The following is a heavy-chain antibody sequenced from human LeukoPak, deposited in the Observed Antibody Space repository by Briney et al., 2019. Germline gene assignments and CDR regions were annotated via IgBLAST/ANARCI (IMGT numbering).Heavy chain of an antibody. CDR2: IKQDGSEK. J-gene: IGHJ5*02. Sequence: GGSLRLSCAASGFTFSSYEMNWVRQAPGKGLEWVANIKQDGSEKYYVDSVKGRFTISRDNAKNSLYLQMNSLRAEDTAVYYCARDQGSFPLNWFDPWGQGTLVTVSS. CDR1: GFTFSSYE. CDR3: ARDQGSFPLNWFDP. V-gene: IGHV3-7*01.